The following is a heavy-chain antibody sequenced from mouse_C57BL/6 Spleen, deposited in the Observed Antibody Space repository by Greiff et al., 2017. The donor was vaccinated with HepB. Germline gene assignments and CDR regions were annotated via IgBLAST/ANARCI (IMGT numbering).Heavy chain of an antibody. J-gene: IGHJ3*01. D-gene: IGHD1-2*01. CDR3: ARGRYDGAWFAY. Sequence: QVQLKQSGAELVRPGASVKLSCKASGYTFTDYYINWVKQRPGQGLEWIARIYPGSGNTYYNEKFKGKATLTAEKSSSTAYMQLSSLTSEDSAVYFCARGRYDGAWFAYWGQGTLVTVSA. CDR1: GYTFTDYY. CDR2: IYPGSGNT. V-gene: IGHV1-76*01.